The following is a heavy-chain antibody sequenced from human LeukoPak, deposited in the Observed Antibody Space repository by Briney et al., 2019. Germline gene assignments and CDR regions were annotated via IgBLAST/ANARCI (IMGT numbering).Heavy chain of an antibody. Sequence: GGSLRPSCAASGFTVSSNYMSWVRQAPGKGLEWVSVIYSGGSTYYADSVKGRFTISRDNSKNTLYLQMNSLRAEDTAVYYCAKDPSSGSHTGNAFDIWGQGTMVTVSS. CDR1: GFTVSSNY. D-gene: IGHD1-26*01. J-gene: IGHJ3*02. V-gene: IGHV3-53*01. CDR3: AKDPSSGSHTGNAFDI. CDR2: IYSGGST.